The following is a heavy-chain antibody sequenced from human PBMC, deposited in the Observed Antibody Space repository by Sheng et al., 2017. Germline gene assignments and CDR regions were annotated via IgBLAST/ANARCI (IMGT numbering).Heavy chain of an antibody. D-gene: IGHD3-9*01. Sequence: QVQLVQSGAEVKKPGSSVKVSCKASGGTFSSYAISWVRQAPGQGLEWMGGIIPIFGTANYAQKFQGRVTITADESTSTAYMELSSLRSEDTAVYYCASGRAGYFDWLLHFDYWGQGTLVTVSS. CDR3: ASGRAGYFDWLLHFDY. V-gene: IGHV1-69*01. CDR1: GGTFSSYA. CDR2: IIPIFGTA. J-gene: IGHJ4*02.